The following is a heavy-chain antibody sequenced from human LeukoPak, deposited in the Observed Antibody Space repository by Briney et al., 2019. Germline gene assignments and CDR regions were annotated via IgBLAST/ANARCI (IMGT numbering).Heavy chain of an antibody. CDR1: GGSISSSSYY. CDR3: ARDYGGDSSGYYYDHYFDY. D-gene: IGHD3-22*01. V-gene: IGHV4-39*07. CDR2: IYYSGFT. J-gene: IGHJ4*02. Sequence: SETLSLTCTVSGGSISSSSYYWGWIRQPPGKGLEWIASIYYSGFTYYNASLKSRVTISVDTSKNQFSLKMTSVTAADTAVYYCARDYGGDSSGYYYDHYFDYWGQGTLVTVSS.